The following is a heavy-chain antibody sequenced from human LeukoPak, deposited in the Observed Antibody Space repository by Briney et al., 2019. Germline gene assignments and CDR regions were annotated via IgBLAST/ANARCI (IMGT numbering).Heavy chain of an antibody. J-gene: IGHJ4*02. Sequence: PGGSLRLSCAVSGLTFSNAWMNWVRQAPGKGLEWVAHIKSETNGGTADYAAAVEGRFTISRDDSKNTLYLQMNSLKIEATAVYFCTTNPGSWGDFWGQGSLVTVSS. CDR1: GLTFSNAW. V-gene: IGHV3-15*07. CDR2: IKSETNGGTA. D-gene: IGHD2-15*01. CDR3: TTNPGSWGDF.